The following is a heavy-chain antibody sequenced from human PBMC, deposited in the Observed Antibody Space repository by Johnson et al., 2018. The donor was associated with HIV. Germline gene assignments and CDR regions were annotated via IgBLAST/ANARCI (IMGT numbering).Heavy chain of an antibody. Sequence: MQLVESGGGLVQPGGSLRLSCTASGFRFSSSWMHWVRQAPGKGLVWVSRINSDGGSTAYADSVKGRFTISRDNSKNTVYLQMNSLRTEDTAVYYCANALGIWGQGTMVTVSS. CDR1: GFRFSSSW. CDR3: ANALGI. CDR2: INSDGGST. J-gene: IGHJ3*02. D-gene: IGHD1-1*01. V-gene: IGHV3-74*02.